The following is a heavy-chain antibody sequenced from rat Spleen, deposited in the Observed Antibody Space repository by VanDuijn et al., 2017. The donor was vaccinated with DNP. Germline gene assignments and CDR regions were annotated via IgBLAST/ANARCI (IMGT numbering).Heavy chain of an antibody. CDR3: ARGNDGYYPNWYFDF. Sequence: EVQLQESGPGLVKTSQSLSLTCSVTGYSITSSYRWNWIRKFPGNKMEWIGHINYSARTTYNPSLKSRISITRDTSKNQFFLQLNSVTTEDTATYYCARGNDGYYPNWYFDFWGPGTMVTVSS. CDR2: INYSART. CDR1: GYSITSSY. V-gene: IGHV3-1*01. D-gene: IGHD1-12*03. J-gene: IGHJ1*01.